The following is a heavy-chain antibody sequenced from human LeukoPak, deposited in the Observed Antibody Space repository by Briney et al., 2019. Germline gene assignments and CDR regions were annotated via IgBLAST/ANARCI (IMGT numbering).Heavy chain of an antibody. CDR3: ARDGYNLDYYYYMDV. D-gene: IGHD5-24*01. CDR2: IIPIFGTA. Sequence: ASVKVSCKASGGTFSSYAISWVRQAPGQGLEWMGGIIPIFGTANYAQKFQGRVTITADESTSTAYMELSSLRSEDTAVYHCARDGYNLDYYYYMDVWGKGTTVTVS. CDR1: GGTFSSYA. V-gene: IGHV1-69*13. J-gene: IGHJ6*03.